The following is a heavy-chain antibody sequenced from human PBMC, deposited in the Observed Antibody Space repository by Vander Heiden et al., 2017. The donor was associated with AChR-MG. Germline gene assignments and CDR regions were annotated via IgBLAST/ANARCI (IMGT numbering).Heavy chain of an antibody. V-gene: IGHV3-48*02. CDR3: ASGPRGVFDP. D-gene: IGHD2-8*01. Sequence: EVQLVESGGGLVQPGGSLRLSCAASGFTFSSYSMNWVRQAPGKGLEWVSYISSSSSTIYDADSVKGRFTISRDNAKNSLYLQMNSLRDEDTAVYYCASGPRGVFDPWGQGTLVTVSS. J-gene: IGHJ5*02. CDR1: GFTFSSYS. CDR2: ISSSSSTI.